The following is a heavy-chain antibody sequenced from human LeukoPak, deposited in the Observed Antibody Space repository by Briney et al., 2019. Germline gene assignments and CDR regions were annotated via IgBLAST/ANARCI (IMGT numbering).Heavy chain of an antibody. Sequence: GGSLRLSCAASGFTFDNYAMTWVRQAPGKGLEWVSSISKRGGRTYYADSVKGRFTISRDSSKNTLHLQMNTLRAEDTAVYYCAKVKGGSGPFDDWGQGTLVTVSS. D-gene: IGHD6-19*01. CDR1: GFTFDNYA. CDR3: AKVKGGSGPFDD. J-gene: IGHJ4*02. CDR2: ISKRGGRT. V-gene: IGHV3-23*01.